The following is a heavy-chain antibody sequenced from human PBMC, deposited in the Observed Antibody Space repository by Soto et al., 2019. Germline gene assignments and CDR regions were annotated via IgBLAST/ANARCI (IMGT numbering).Heavy chain of an antibody. CDR1: GYTFTSYG. J-gene: IGHJ5*02. D-gene: IGHD3-10*01. Sequence: QVQLVQSGAEVKKPGASVKVSCKASGYTFTSYGISWVRQAPGQGLEWMGWISAYNGNTNYAQNLQGRVTMPTDTSTSTAYMELRSLRSDDTAVYYCARDWGDYYGSGSYYTANWFDPWGQGTLVTVSS. CDR2: ISAYNGNT. CDR3: ARDWGDYYGSGSYYTANWFDP. V-gene: IGHV1-18*01.